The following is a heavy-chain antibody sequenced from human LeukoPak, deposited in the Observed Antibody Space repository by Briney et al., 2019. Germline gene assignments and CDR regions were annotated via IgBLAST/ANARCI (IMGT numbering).Heavy chain of an antibody. D-gene: IGHD6-13*01. J-gene: IGHJ4*02. CDR1: GGSFSGYY. Sequence: SETLSLTCAVYGGSFSGYYWSWIRQPPGKGLEWIGEINHSGSTNYNPSLESRVTISVDTSKNQFSLKLSSVTAADTAVYYCANALAAASYWGQGTLVTVSS. V-gene: IGHV4-34*01. CDR3: ANALAAASY. CDR2: INHSGST.